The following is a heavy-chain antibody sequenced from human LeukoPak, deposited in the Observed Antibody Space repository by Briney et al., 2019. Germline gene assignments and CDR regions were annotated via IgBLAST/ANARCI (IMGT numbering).Heavy chain of an antibody. V-gene: IGHV3-66*01. CDR2: IYSGGST. Sequence: GGSLRLSCAASGFTVSSNYMSWVRQAPGKGLEWVSVIYSGGSTYYADSVKGRFTISRDNSKTTLYLQMNSLRAEDTAVYYCARAAGYCGGGSCYPNWFDPWGQGTLVTVSS. J-gene: IGHJ5*02. CDR3: ARAAGYCGGGSCYPNWFDP. CDR1: GFTVSSNY. D-gene: IGHD2-15*01.